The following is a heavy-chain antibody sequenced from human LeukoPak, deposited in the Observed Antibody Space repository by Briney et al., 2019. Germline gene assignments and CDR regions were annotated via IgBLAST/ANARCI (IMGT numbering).Heavy chain of an antibody. J-gene: IGHJ3*02. Sequence: PGGSLRLSCAASGFTFSSYEMNWVRQAPGKGLEWVSYISSSGSTIYYADSVRGRFTISRDNSKNTVYLQMNSLRAEDTAIYYCAKAVGSSGYFSRDAFDIWGQGTMVTVSS. CDR2: ISSSGSTI. V-gene: IGHV3-48*03. CDR1: GFTFSSYE. D-gene: IGHD3-22*01. CDR3: AKAVGSSGYFSRDAFDI.